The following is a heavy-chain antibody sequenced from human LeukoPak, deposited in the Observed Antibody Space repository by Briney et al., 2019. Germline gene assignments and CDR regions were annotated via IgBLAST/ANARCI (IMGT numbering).Heavy chain of an antibody. V-gene: IGHV1-18*01. Sequence: ASVTVSFKSSVYTFTSYGFNWVRQPPGRGLEWMGFSSAYNGNTNDSQKLHGRLTITTDTSTSTHYMQLMSLISDDAAVAYCARDRVAAAGPDYWGERTLVTV. J-gene: IGHJ4*02. CDR1: VYTFTSYG. CDR3: ARDRVAAAGPDY. CDR2: SSAYNGNT. D-gene: IGHD6-13*01.